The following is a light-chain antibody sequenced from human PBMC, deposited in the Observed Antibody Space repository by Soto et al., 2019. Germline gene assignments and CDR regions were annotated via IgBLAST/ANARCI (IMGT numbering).Light chain of an antibody. CDR2: DVT. Sequence: QSALTQPASVSGSRGQSITITCTGTSSDVGANNFVSWYQQHPGKAPRLMIYDVTNRPSGVSDRFSASKSGSTASLTISGLQAEDEGDYYCSSYTTSTTLIFGGGTQLTVL. CDR1: SSDVGANNF. V-gene: IGLV2-14*03. J-gene: IGLJ2*01. CDR3: SSYTTSTTLI.